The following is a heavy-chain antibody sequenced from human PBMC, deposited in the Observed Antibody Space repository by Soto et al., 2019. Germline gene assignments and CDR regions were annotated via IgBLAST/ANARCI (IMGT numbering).Heavy chain of an antibody. Sequence: GESLKISCKGSGYSFTSYWIGWVRQMPGKGLEWMGIIYPGDSDTRYSPSFQGQVTISADKSISTAYLQWSSLKASDTAMYYCASTHYSSTSCPYGMDVWGQGTTVTVSS. J-gene: IGHJ6*02. CDR3: ASTHYSSTSCPYGMDV. V-gene: IGHV5-51*01. D-gene: IGHD2-2*01. CDR2: IYPGDSDT. CDR1: GYSFTSYW.